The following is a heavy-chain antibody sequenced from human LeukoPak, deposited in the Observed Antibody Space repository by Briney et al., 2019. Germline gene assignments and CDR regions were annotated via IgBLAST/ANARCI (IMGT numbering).Heavy chain of an antibody. Sequence: GGSLRLSCAASGFTFSTYSMNWVRRGPGKGLEWVSAISGSGAYAYYPDSVKGRFTTSRDNSQNALYLQMNSLRAEDTAVYYCAPTAKGEQQPFDYWAQGTLVTVSS. J-gene: IGHJ4*02. CDR2: ISGSGAYA. V-gene: IGHV3-23*01. CDR1: GFTFSTYS. CDR3: APTAKGEQQPFDY. D-gene: IGHD6-13*01.